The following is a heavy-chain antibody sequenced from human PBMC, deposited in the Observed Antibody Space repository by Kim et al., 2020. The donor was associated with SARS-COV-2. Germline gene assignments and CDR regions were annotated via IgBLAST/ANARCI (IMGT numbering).Heavy chain of an antibody. CDR2: IYYSGST. Sequence: SETLSLTCTVSGGSISSYYWSWIRQPPGKGLEWIGYIYYSGSTNYNPSLKSRVTISVDTSKNQFSLKLSSVTAADTAVYYCAREGSGLLGWYFDLWGRGTLAT. V-gene: IGHV4-59*01. CDR1: GGSISSYY. D-gene: IGHD2-15*01. CDR3: AREGSGLLGWYFDL. J-gene: IGHJ2*01.